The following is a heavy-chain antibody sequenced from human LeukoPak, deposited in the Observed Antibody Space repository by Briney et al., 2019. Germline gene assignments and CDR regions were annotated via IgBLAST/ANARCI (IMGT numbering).Heavy chain of an antibody. CDR1: GYTFTSYY. J-gene: IGHJ4*02. Sequence: ASVKVSCKASGYTFTSYYMHWVRQAPGEGLEWMGIINPSGGSTNYAQKFQGRVTMTRDTSTSTDYMELSSLRSEDTAVYYCARNYYDSSGYYSGLDYWGQGTLVTVSS. CDR2: INPSGGST. V-gene: IGHV1-46*01. D-gene: IGHD3-22*01. CDR3: ARNYYDSSGYYSGLDY.